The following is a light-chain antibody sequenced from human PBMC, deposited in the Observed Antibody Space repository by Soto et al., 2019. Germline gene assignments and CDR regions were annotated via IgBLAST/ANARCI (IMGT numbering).Light chain of an antibody. J-gene: IGKJ1*01. CDR2: GAS. CDR1: QSVSSN. V-gene: IGKV3-15*01. Sequence: EMVLTHCRATLSESTGERATLSCRASQSVSSNLAWYQQKPGQAPRLLIYGASNRATGVPDRFSGGGSGTDFTLTISRLEPEDFAVYYCQYYDESMWTFGQGTKVDI. CDR3: QYYDESMWT.